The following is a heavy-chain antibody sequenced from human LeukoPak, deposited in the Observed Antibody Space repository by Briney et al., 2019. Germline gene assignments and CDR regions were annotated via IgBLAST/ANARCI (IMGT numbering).Heavy chain of an antibody. J-gene: IGHJ3*02. CDR3: ARDPYSSYLI. V-gene: IGHV3-7*01. Sequence: PGGSLRLSCVASGFTFGKYWMSWVRQAPGKGLEWVANIKLDGSEKNYVDSVKGRFTISRDNTKNSLYLQMNSLRAEDTAVYYCARDPYSSYLIWGQGTMVTVSS. CDR2: IKLDGSEK. D-gene: IGHD6-6*01. CDR1: GFTFGKYW.